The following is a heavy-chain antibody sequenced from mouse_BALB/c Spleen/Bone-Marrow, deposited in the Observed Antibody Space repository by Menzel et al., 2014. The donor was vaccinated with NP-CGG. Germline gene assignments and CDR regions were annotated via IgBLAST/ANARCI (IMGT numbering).Heavy chain of an antibody. J-gene: IGHJ4*01. CDR1: GFTFSSFG. Sequence: EVQGVESGGGLVQPGGSRKLSCAASGFTFSSFGMHWVRQAPEKGLEWVAYISSGSSTIYYADTVKGRFTISRDNPKNTLFLQMTSLRSEDTAMYYCARSDGNYDYAMDYWGQGTSVTVSP. CDR3: ARSDGNYDYAMDY. CDR2: ISSGSSTI. V-gene: IGHV5-17*02. D-gene: IGHD2-1*01.